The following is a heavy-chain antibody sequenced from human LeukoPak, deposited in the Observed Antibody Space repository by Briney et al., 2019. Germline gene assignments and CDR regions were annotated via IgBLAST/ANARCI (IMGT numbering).Heavy chain of an antibody. D-gene: IGHD3-9*01. V-gene: IGHV1-69*06. CDR3: ATIELRNFDWLVFDY. CDR1: GGTFSSYA. CDR2: IIPIFGTA. Sequence: SVKVSCKASGGTFSSYAISWVRQAPGQGLEWMGGIIPIFGTANYAQKFQGRVTMTEDTSTHTAYMELTGLRSDDTAVYYCATIELRNFDWLVFDYWGRGTLLSVSS. J-gene: IGHJ4*02.